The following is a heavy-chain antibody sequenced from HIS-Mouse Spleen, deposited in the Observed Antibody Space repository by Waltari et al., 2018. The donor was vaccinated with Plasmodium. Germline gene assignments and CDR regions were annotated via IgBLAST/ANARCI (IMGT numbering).Heavy chain of an antibody. Sequence: QVQLQESGPGLVKPSETLSLTRTVSGGSTTRYYWSWIRQPPGKGLECFGYIYYSGSTNYNPSLKSRVTISVDTSKNQFSLKLSSVTAADTAVYYCARVGRRIWGAFDIWGQGTMVTVSS. CDR2: IYYSGST. CDR1: GGSTTRYY. D-gene: IGHD3-16*01. V-gene: IGHV4-59*01. J-gene: IGHJ3*02. CDR3: ARVGRRIWGAFDI.